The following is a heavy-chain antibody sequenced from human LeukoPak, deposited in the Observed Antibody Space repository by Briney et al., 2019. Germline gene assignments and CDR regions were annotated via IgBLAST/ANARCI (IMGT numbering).Heavy chain of an antibody. CDR2: IIPIFGTA. CDR3: ARVSDILTGSRYDYYFDY. J-gene: IGHJ4*02. Sequence: SVKVSCKASGGTFSSYAISWVRQAPRQGLEWMGRIIPIFGTANYAQKFQGRVTITTDESTSTAYMELSSLRSEDTAVYYCARVSDILTGSRYDYYFDYWGQGTLVTVSS. V-gene: IGHV1-69*05. CDR1: GGTFSSYA. D-gene: IGHD3-9*01.